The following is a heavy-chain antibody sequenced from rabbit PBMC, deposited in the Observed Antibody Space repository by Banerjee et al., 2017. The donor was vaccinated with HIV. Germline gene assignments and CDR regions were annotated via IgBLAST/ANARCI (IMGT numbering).Heavy chain of an antibody. Sequence: QEQLEESGGDLVQPEGSLTLTCQASGFSLSKNYVLSWVRQAPGKGLEWIGCIYTGSGSTYYASWAKGRFTMSKASSTTVTLQMTSLTAADTATYFCARDTASSFSSYGMDLWGPGTLVTVS. D-gene: IGHD8-1*01. CDR1: GFSLSKNYV. CDR2: IYTGSGST. V-gene: IGHV1S45*01. J-gene: IGHJ6*01. CDR3: ARDTASSFSSYGMDL.